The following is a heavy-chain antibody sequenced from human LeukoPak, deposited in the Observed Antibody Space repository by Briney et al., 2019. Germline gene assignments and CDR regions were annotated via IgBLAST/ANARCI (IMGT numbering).Heavy chain of an antibody. V-gene: IGHV3-7*03. CDR1: GFIFSSYW. CDR3: TTDEYH. Sequence: GGSLRLSCAASGFIFSSYWMSWVRQAPGKGLEWVANIKQDGSEKYYVDSVKGRFTISRDNAKNSLYLQMNSLKTEDTAVYYCTTDEYHWGQGILVTVSS. J-gene: IGHJ5*02. CDR2: IKQDGSEK.